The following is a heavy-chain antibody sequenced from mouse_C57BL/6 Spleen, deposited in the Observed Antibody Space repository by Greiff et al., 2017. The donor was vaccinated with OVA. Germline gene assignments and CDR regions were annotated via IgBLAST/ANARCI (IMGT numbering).Heavy chain of an antibody. V-gene: IGHV1-69*01. CDR2: IDPSDSYT. J-gene: IGHJ2*01. CDR3: ARSDDGYYGY. D-gene: IGHD2-3*01. Sequence: QVQLQQSGAELVMPGASVKLSCKASGYTFTSYWMHWVKQRPGQGLEWIGEIDPSDSYTNYNQKFKGKSTLTVDKSSSTAYMQLSSLTSEDSAVYYCARSDDGYYGYWGQGTTLTVSS. CDR1: GYTFTSYW.